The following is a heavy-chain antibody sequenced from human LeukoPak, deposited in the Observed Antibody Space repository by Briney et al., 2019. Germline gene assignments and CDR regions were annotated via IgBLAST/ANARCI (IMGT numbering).Heavy chain of an antibody. J-gene: IGHJ5*02. CDR3: ARDSGYSSSWYPTWFDP. Sequence: SETLSLTCTVSGGSISSYYWSWIRQPPGKGLEWIGYIYYSGSTNYNPSLKSRVTISVDTSKNQFSLKLSSVTAADTAVYYCARDSGYSSSWYPTWFDPWGQGTLVTVSS. CDR1: GGSISSYY. D-gene: IGHD6-13*01. CDR2: IYYSGST. V-gene: IGHV4-59*01.